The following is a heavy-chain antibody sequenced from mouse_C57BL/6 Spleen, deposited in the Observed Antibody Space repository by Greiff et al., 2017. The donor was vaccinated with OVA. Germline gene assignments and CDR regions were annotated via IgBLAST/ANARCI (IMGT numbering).Heavy chain of an antibody. D-gene: IGHD1-1*01. J-gene: IGHJ2*01. CDR1: GYTFTSYW. Sequence: QVQLQQPGAELVKPGASVKLSCKASGYTFTSYWMQWVKQRPGQGLEWIGEIDPSDSYTNYNQKFKGKATLTVDTSSSTAYMQLSSLTSEDSAVYYCASSRHYYGSSNGYYWGQGTTLTVSS. CDR3: ASSRHYYGSSNGYY. CDR2: IDPSDSYT. V-gene: IGHV1-50*01.